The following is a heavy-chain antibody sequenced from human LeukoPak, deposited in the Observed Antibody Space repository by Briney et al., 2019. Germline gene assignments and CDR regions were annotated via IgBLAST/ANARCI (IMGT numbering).Heavy chain of an antibody. CDR2: ISAYNGHR. Sequence: ASVKVSFKASGYTFIYHGVSWVRQAPRQGLEWMAWISAYNGHRKYAQNLQGRVSMTTDTSTTTAYMELRSLKSDATAVYYCARTGSRYDSSGHLGAFDIWGQGTMVTVSS. D-gene: IGHD3-22*01. V-gene: IGHV1-18*01. CDR1: GYTFIYHG. J-gene: IGHJ3*02. CDR3: ARTGSRYDSSGHLGAFDI.